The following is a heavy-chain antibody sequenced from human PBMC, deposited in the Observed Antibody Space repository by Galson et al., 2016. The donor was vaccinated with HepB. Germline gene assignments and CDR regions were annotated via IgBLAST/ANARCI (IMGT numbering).Heavy chain of an antibody. J-gene: IGHJ6*02. CDR2: TYYRSKWYN. CDR1: GDSVSSNSAT. CDR3: ARQYSSSSFYYGMDV. D-gene: IGHD6-6*01. Sequence: CAISGDSVSSNSATWNWIRQSPSRGLEWLGRTYYRSKWYNDYAVSVKSRVTINPDPSTNQLSLHLNSVTPEDTAVYYCARQYSSSSFYYGMDVWGQGTTVTVSS. V-gene: IGHV6-1*01.